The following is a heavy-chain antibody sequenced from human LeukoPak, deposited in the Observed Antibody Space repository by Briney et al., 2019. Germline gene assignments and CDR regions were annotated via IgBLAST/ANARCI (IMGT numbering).Heavy chain of an antibody. CDR2: INHSGST. CDR3: ASPYSSGWSDAFDI. Sequence: SETLSLTCAVYGGSFSGYYWSWIRQPPGKGLEWIGEINHSGSTNYNPSLKSRVTISVDTSKNQFSLKLSSVTAADTAVYYCASPYSSGWSDAFDIWGQGTMVTVSS. D-gene: IGHD6-19*01. V-gene: IGHV4-34*01. CDR1: GGSFSGYY. J-gene: IGHJ3*02.